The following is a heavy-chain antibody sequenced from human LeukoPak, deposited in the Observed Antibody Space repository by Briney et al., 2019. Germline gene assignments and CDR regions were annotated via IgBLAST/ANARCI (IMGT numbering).Heavy chain of an antibody. J-gene: IGHJ2*01. Sequence: GGSLSLSCAASGSTFSSYWMNWVRQAPGKGLEWVANIKQDGSEKNYVDFVKGRFTISRDNAKNSLDLQMNSLRAEDTAVYYCARARGDGYQWYFDLWGRGTLVSVSS. CDR1: GSTFSSYW. CDR2: IKQDGSEK. CDR3: ARARGDGYQWYFDL. D-gene: IGHD5-24*01. V-gene: IGHV3-7*01.